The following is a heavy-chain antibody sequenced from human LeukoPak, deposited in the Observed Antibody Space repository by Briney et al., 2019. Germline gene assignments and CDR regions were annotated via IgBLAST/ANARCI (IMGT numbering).Heavy chain of an antibody. Sequence: SETLSLTCTVSGGSISSYYWSWIRQPPGKGLEWIGYIYYSGSTNYNPSLKSRVTISVDTSKNRFSLKLSSVTVADTAVYYCARHSGLYFDYWGQGTLVTVSS. CDR2: IYYSGST. CDR1: GGSISSYY. J-gene: IGHJ4*02. D-gene: IGHD3-10*01. V-gene: IGHV4-59*08. CDR3: ARHSGLYFDY.